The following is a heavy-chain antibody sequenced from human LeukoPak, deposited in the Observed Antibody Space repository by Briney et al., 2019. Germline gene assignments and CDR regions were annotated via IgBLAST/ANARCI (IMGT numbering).Heavy chain of an antibody. Sequence: GGSLRLSCAASGFTFSSYSMNWVRQAPGRGLEWVSSISSSSSYIYYADSVKGRFTISRDNAENSLYLQMNSLRAEDTAVYYCAREQWLDNYFDYWGQGTLVTVSS. CDR1: GFTFSSYS. CDR2: ISSSSSYI. J-gene: IGHJ4*02. V-gene: IGHV3-21*01. D-gene: IGHD6-19*01. CDR3: AREQWLDNYFDY.